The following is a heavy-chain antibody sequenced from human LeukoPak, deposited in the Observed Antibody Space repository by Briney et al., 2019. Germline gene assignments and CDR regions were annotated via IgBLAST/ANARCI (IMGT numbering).Heavy chain of an antibody. Sequence: GGSLRLSCAASGFTFSSYGMHWVRQAPGKGLEWVSVIYSGGSTYYADSVKGRFTISRDNSKNTLYLQMNSLRAEDTAVYYCARAPSRDPDAFDIWGQGTMVTVSS. D-gene: IGHD2-2*01. CDR2: IYSGGST. CDR1: GFTFSSYG. V-gene: IGHV3-66*01. J-gene: IGHJ3*02. CDR3: ARAPSRDPDAFDI.